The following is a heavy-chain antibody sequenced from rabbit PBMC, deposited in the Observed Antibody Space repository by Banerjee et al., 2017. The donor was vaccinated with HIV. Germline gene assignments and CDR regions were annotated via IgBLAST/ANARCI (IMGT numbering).Heavy chain of an antibody. CDR2: ISAGSSGTT. Sequence: QEQLEESGGGLVQPEGSLTLTCKASGFDFSSTYYMCWVRQAPGKGLEWIGCISAGSSGTTYYASWAKGRFTISKTSSTTVTLQMTSLTAADTATYFCARDVAYYGTRLDLWGPGTLVTVS. V-gene: IGHV1S45*01. J-gene: IGHJ3*01. CDR3: ARDVAYYGTRLDL. CDR1: GFDFSSTYY. D-gene: IGHD1-1*01.